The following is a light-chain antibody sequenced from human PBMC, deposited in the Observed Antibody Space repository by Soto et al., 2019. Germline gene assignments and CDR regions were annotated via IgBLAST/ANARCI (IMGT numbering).Light chain of an antibody. V-gene: IGKV3-20*01. Sequence: EIVLTQSPGTLSLSPGKRATLSCRASQSVSSSYLAWYQQKPGQAPRLLIYDASTRATGIPDRISGSGSGTDFTLTISRLEPEDFAVYYCQQYGSSPWTFGQGTRVEIK. CDR2: DAS. CDR1: QSVSSSY. J-gene: IGKJ1*01. CDR3: QQYGSSPWT.